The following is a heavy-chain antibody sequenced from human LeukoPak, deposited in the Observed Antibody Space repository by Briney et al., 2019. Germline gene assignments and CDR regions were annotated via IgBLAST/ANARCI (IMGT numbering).Heavy chain of an antibody. CDR3: VKDLYYDNSGYYSGAFDY. V-gene: IGHV3-64D*06. J-gene: IGHJ4*02. CDR1: GFTSKKYA. Sequence: PGGSLRLSCSASGFTSKKYAMHWVRQAPGKGLEYVSAINSNGGRTYYADSVKGRFTISRGNSKNTLFLQMSSLRVEDTAVYYCVKDLYYDNSGYYSGAFDYWGQGTLVTVSS. CDR2: INSNGGRT. D-gene: IGHD3-22*01.